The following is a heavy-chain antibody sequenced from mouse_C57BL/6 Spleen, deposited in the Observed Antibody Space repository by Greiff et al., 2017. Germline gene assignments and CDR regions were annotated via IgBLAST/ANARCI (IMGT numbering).Heavy chain of an antibody. J-gene: IGHJ2*01. CDR1: GYTFTDYY. Sequence: EVQLQQSGPELVKPGASVKISCTASGYTFTDYYMNWVKQSHGKSLEWIGDINPNNGGTSYTQKFKGQATMTVDTSSSTAYMVLRSLTSEDSAVYYCARSDGRCFDYWGQGTTLTVSS. D-gene: IGHD1-1*02. CDR2: INPNNGGT. V-gene: IGHV1-26*01. CDR3: ARSDGRCFDY.